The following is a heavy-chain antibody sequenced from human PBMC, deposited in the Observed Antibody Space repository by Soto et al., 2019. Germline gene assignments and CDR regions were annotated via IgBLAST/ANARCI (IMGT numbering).Heavy chain of an antibody. CDR3: ARGGSSDWQVAFDF. Sequence: KPSETLSLTCDVYGGSFSGYFWNWIRQSPGKGLEWIGKVNHNGRNNHNPSLKSRVTISLDMSKKQISLKLTSVTAADTAVYYCARGGSSDWQVAFDFWGQGTMVTVSS. J-gene: IGHJ3*01. CDR1: GGSFSGYF. V-gene: IGHV4-34*01. CDR2: VNHNGRN. D-gene: IGHD6-19*01.